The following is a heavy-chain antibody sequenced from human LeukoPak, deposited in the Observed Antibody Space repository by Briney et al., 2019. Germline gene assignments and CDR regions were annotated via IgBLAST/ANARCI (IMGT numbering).Heavy chain of an antibody. J-gene: IGHJ4*02. CDR3: ARGYGDYVA. D-gene: IGHD4-17*01. CDR1: GGSISSYY. Sequence: SETLSLTCTVSGGSISSYYWSWVRQPPGKGLEWIGYIYYSGSTNYNPSLKSRVTISVDTSKNQFSLKLSSVSAADTAVYYCARGYGDYVAWGQGTLVTVSS. V-gene: IGHV4-59*01. CDR2: IYYSGST.